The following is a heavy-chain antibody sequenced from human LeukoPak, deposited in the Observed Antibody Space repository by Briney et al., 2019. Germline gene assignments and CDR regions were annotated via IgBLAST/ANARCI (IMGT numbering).Heavy chain of an antibody. Sequence: GGSLRLSCAASGFTFGTYGMSWVRQAPGKGLEWVSAISGSGGSTYYADSVKGRFTISRDNSKNTLYLQMNSLRAEDTAVYYCANNFGDSRYYFDYWGQGTLVTVSS. D-gene: IGHD4-17*01. CDR2: ISGSGGST. J-gene: IGHJ4*02. CDR1: GFTFGTYG. CDR3: ANNFGDSRYYFDY. V-gene: IGHV3-23*01.